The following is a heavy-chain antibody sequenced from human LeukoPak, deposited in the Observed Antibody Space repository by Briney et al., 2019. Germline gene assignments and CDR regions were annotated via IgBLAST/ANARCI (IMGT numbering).Heavy chain of an antibody. D-gene: IGHD3-22*01. CDR1: GASISSSSFY. CDR3: ARHGNYDSSGYPSSLDF. J-gene: IGHJ4*02. Sequence: SETLSLTCTVSGASISSSSFYWGWIRQPPGKGLEWIGSIFYSGSTYYTPSLKSRVTISVDTSKNQFSLRLSSVTAADTAVYYCARHGNYDSSGYPSSLDFWGQGTLVTVSS. V-gene: IGHV4-39*01. CDR2: IFYSGST.